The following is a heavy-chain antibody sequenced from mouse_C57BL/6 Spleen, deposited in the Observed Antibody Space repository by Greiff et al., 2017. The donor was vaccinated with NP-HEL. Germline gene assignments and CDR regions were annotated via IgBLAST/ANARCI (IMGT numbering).Heavy chain of an antibody. D-gene: IGHD3-1*01. CDR2: ISSGSSTI. J-gene: IGHJ3*01. Sequence: EVQVVESGGGLVKPGGSLKLSCAASGFTFSDYGMHWVRQAPEKGLEWVAYISSGSSTIYYADTVKGRFTISRDNAKNTLFLQMTRLRSEATAMYYCARTRSAWFAYWGQGTLVTVSA. V-gene: IGHV5-17*01. CDR1: GFTFSDYG. CDR3: ARTRSAWFAY.